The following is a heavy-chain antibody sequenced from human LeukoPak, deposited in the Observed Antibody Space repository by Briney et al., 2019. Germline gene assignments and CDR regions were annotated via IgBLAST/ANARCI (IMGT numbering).Heavy chain of an antibody. D-gene: IGHD2-2*01. CDR1: GGSFSGYY. Sequence: SETLSLTCAVYGGSFSGYYWSWIRQPPGKGLEWIGEINHSGSTNYNLSLMSRGTISLLTSKNQFSLKLSSVTTSATAVYYCATATGASGHYSSTSCPTLGAFDISGQGTMVTVSS. J-gene: IGHJ3*02. V-gene: IGHV4-34*01. CDR3: ATATGASGHYSSTSCPTLGAFDI. CDR2: INHSGST.